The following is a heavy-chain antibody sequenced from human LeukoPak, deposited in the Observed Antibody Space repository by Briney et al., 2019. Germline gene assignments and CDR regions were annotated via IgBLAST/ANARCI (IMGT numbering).Heavy chain of an antibody. CDR3: ARWNGSHDY. V-gene: IGHV4-59*01. J-gene: IGHJ4*02. D-gene: IGHD1-1*01. CDR2: IYDIYDSGST. CDR1: GGSISGYY. Sequence: SETLSLTCTVSGGSISGYYWNWIRQPPGKGLEWIGYIYDIYDSGSTNCNPSLKSRVTISIDSSKNQFSLKLSSVTTADTAVYFCARWNGSHDYWGQGTLVTVSS.